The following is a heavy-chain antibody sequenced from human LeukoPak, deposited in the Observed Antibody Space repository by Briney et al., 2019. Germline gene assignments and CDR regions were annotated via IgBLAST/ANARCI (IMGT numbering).Heavy chain of an antibody. CDR3: ARDQYASFRAGQVAY. CDR1: GFTVSSNY. D-gene: IGHD6-13*01. CDR2: IKQDGSEK. V-gene: IGHV3-7*01. J-gene: IGHJ4*02. Sequence: GGSLRLSCAASGFTVSSNYMSWVRQAPGKGLEWVANIKQDGSEKYYVDSVKGRFTISRDNAKNSLYLQMNSLRAEDTAVYYCARDQYASFRAGQVAYWGQGTLVTVSS.